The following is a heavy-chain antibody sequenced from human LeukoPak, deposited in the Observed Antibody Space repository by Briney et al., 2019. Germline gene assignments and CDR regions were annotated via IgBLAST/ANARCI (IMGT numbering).Heavy chain of an antibody. CDR2: IIPILGIA. D-gene: IGHD3-16*01. J-gene: IGHJ5*02. CDR3: ARGLGRFRPSQLFDP. Sequence: GSSVKVSCKASGGTFSSYAISWVRQAPGQGLEWMGRIIPILGIANYAQKFQGRVTITADKSTSTAYMELSSLRSEDTAVYYCARGLGRFRPSQLFDPWGQGTLVTVSS. V-gene: IGHV1-69*04. CDR1: GGTFSSYA.